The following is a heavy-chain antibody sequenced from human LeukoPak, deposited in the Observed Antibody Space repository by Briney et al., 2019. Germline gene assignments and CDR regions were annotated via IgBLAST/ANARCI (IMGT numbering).Heavy chain of an antibody. CDR2: IVVGSGNT. Sequence: GASVKVSCKASGFSFSTSAVQWVRQARGQRLEWIGWIVVGSGNTDYAQKFQERVTITRVMSTSTAYLELSSLRSEDTAVYFCAADLPYSNYGPLDYWGQGTLVTVSS. V-gene: IGHV1-58*01. J-gene: IGHJ4*02. D-gene: IGHD4-11*01. CDR3: AADLPYSNYGPLDY. CDR1: GFSFSTSA.